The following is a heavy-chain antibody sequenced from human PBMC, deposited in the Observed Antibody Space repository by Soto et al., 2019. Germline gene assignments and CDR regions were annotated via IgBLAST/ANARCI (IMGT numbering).Heavy chain of an antibody. D-gene: IGHD5-18*01. CDR1: GFTFSSYC. Sequence: EVQLVESGGGLVQPGGSLRLSCAVSGFTFSSYCMNWVRQAPGKGLEWVSYISSGSNTIYYADFVKGRFTTSRDNAKKSLYLQINRLRDEDTAVYYCARVGYSSPFDYWGQGTLLTVSS. CDR3: ARVGYSSPFDY. V-gene: IGHV3-48*02. J-gene: IGHJ4*02. CDR2: ISSGSNTI.